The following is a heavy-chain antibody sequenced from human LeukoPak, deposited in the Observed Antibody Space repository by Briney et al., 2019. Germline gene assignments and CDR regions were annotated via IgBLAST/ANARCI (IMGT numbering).Heavy chain of an antibody. V-gene: IGHV3-7*03. CDR1: GLTFINYW. CDR2: IHRDGRGK. D-gene: IGHD1-26*01. J-gene: IGHJ4*02. CDR3: ARVEYSGNGNLY. Sequence: GRSLRLSCALSGLTFINYWIACVSQVAGDGLGWVANIHRDGRGKYYLPSVRSRFTISKDDAKDSLYLQMDSLRPEDTAIYYCARVEYSGNGNLYWGQGTLVTVPS.